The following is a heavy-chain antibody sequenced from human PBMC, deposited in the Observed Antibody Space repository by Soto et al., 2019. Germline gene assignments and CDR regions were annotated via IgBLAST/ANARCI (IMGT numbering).Heavy chain of an antibody. Sequence: ASVKVSCKASGYTFTSYGISWVRQAPGQGLEWMGWISAYNGNTNYAQKLQGRVTMTTDTSTSTAYTELRSLRSDDTAVYYCARGPTLTMIVVLPDYWGQGTLVTVSS. J-gene: IGHJ4*02. D-gene: IGHD3-22*01. V-gene: IGHV1-18*01. CDR3: ARGPTLTMIVVLPDY. CDR1: GYTFTSYG. CDR2: ISAYNGNT.